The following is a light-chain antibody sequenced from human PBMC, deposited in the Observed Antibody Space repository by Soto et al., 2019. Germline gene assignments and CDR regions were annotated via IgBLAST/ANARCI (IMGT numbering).Light chain of an antibody. CDR1: QSVSSSY. V-gene: IGKV3-20*01. CDR3: QQYGGSLIT. CDR2: GAS. Sequence: EIVLTQSPGTLSLSPGERATLSCRASQSVSSSYLAWYQQRPGQAPRLLIYGASSRATGIPDRFSGSGSGTDFTLTISRLEPEDFAVYYCQQYGGSLITFGQGTRLEIK. J-gene: IGKJ5*01.